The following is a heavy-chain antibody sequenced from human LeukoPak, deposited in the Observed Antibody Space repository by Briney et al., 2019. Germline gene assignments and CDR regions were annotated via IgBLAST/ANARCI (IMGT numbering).Heavy chain of an antibody. CDR2: IKSKTDGGTT. Sequence: GGSLRLSCAASGFTFNDAWMSWVRQAPGKGLEWVGRIKSKTDGGTTDYAAPVEGRFTISRDDSKNTLFLQMNSLKTEDTAVYYCANHFPIYDSSGYYSEGPAFDIWGQGTMVTVSS. V-gene: IGHV3-15*01. J-gene: IGHJ3*02. CDR3: ANHFPIYDSSGYYSEGPAFDI. D-gene: IGHD3-22*01. CDR1: GFTFNDAW.